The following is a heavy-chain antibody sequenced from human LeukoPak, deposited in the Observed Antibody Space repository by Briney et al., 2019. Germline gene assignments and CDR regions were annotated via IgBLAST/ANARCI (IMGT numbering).Heavy chain of an antibody. V-gene: IGHV4-59*12. Sequence: SETLSLTCTVSGGSISSYYWSWIRQPPGKGLEWIGYIYYSGSTYYNPSLKSRVTISVDTSKNQFSLKLSSVTAADTAVYYCASFTQIMSADYWGQGTLVTVSS. CDR1: GGSISSYY. D-gene: IGHD2-8*01. J-gene: IGHJ4*02. CDR2: IYYSGST. CDR3: ASFTQIMSADY.